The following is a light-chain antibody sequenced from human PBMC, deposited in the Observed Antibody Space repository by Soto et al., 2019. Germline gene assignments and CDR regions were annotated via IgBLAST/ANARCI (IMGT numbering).Light chain of an antibody. J-gene: IGKJ2*01. Sequence: DIQMTQSASSLSASVGDRVTITCRASQSISSNLNWHQQKPGKAPKVLIYAASSLQSGVPSRFSGSGSVTDFTFTISSLQPEDFATYYCQQSYSIPYTFGQGTKLEIK. V-gene: IGKV1-39*01. CDR1: QSISSN. CDR2: AAS. CDR3: QQSYSIPYT.